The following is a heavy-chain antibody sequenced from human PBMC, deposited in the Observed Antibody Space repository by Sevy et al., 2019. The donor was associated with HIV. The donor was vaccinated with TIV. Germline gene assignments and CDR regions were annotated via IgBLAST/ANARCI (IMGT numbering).Heavy chain of an antibody. V-gene: IGHV3-30*02. CDR1: GFTFSTYG. Sequence: GGSLRLSCAASGFTFSTYGLHWVRQAPGKGLEWVAFIRYDESNKYYADSVKGRFTISRDNSKNTLYLQMNSLRAEDMAVYFCAKVDYADYWGRGTPVTVSS. CDR2: IRYDESNK. J-gene: IGHJ4*02. CDR3: AKVDYADY.